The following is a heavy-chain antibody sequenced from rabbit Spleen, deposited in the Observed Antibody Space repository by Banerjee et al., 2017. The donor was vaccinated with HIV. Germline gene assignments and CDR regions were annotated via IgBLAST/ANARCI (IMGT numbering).Heavy chain of an antibody. D-gene: IGHD6-1*01. Sequence: QSLEESGGDLVKPGASLTLTCTASGFSFSSSYYMCWVRQAPGKGLEWIACIYAGSSGSTYYASWAKGRFTISKTSSTTVTLQMTSLTAADTATYFCATGYAGYGYASYYGMDLWGQGTLVTVS. CDR2: IYAGSSGST. CDR1: GFSFSSSYY. CDR3: ATGYAGYGYASYYGMDL. J-gene: IGHJ6*01. V-gene: IGHV1S40*01.